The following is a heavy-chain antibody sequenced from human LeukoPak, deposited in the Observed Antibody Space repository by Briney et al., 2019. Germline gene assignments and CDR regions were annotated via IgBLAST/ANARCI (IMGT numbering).Heavy chain of an antibody. D-gene: IGHD6-19*01. Sequence: GKSLRLSCAASGFIFSNYGMHWVRQAPGKGLEWVAAISFDGIDKTYQDSVKGRFTISRDTSKNTLYLQMNSLRAEDTAVYYCAKVHSGWLFDYWGQGTLVTVSS. CDR2: ISFDGIDK. J-gene: IGHJ4*02. CDR3: AKVHSGWLFDY. CDR1: GFIFSNYG. V-gene: IGHV3-30*18.